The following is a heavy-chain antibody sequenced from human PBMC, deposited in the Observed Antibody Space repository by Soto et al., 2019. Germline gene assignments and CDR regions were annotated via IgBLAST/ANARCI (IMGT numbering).Heavy chain of an antibody. CDR3: SRDQSGWTYRWFCDL. D-gene: IGHD3-16*02. V-gene: IGHV1-18*01. CDR2: ISAYNGNT. Sequence: QVQLVQSGAEVKKPGASVKVSCKASGYTFSIYGIGWVRQAPGQGLEWMGWISAYNGNTKYAQKLQGRVTVTTDTTTSRAQMELRSLRSDDTDVYYCSRDQSGWTYRWFCDLWGRGTLVTVSS. CDR1: GYTFSIYG. J-gene: IGHJ2*01.